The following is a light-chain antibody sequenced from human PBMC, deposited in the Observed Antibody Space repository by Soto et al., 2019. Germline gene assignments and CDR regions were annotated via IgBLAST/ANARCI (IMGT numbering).Light chain of an antibody. CDR2: GAS. V-gene: IGKV3-20*01. J-gene: IGKJ1*01. CDR3: QQYGSSRWT. Sequence: IVLKQSLDTLSLSQGERATLSCRASQSVSSSYLAWYQQNRGQAPRLLIYGASSRAPGIPDRFGGSGSGTDFTLTISRLEPEDFAVYYCQQYGSSRWTFGQGTKV. CDR1: QSVSSSY.